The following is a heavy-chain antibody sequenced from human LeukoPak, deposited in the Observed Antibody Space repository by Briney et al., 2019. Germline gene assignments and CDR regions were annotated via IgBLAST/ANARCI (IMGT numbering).Heavy chain of an antibody. CDR1: GGSITSNY. J-gene: IGHJ6*02. D-gene: IGHD5/OR15-5a*01. Sequence: SETLSLTRTVSGGSITSNYWSWIRQPPGKGLEWIGYAYYNGRANYNPSLKSRLTISVDTSKNQFSLNLSSVTAADTAVYYCAREVSPSDHYYYYGVDVWGRGTTVTVSS. CDR3: AREVSPSDHYYYYGVDV. V-gene: IGHV4-59*01. CDR2: AYYNGRA.